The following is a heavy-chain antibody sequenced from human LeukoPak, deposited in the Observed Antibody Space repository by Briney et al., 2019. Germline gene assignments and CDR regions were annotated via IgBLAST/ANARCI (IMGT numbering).Heavy chain of an antibody. CDR1: GFTFSSYG. D-gene: IGHD3-16*02. J-gene: IGHJ4*02. CDR2: IRYDGSNK. CDR3: AKDDYDYVWGSYRSYFDY. V-gene: IGHV3-30*02. Sequence: GGSLRLSCAASGFTFSSYGMHWVRQAPGKGLEWVAFIRYDGSNKYYADSLKGRFTISRDNSKNTLYLQMNSLRAEDTAVYYCAKDDYDYVWGSYRSYFDYWGQGTLVTVSS.